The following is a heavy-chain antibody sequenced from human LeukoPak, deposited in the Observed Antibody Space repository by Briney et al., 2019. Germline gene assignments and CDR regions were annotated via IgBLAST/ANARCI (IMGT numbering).Heavy chain of an antibody. CDR1: GLTVGSNF. J-gene: IGHJ1*01. Sequence: PGGSLRLSCAVSGLTVGSNFMNWVRQAPGKGLEWVSGIYSGGSTFYADSVKGRFTISRDNSKNTLSLQMNSLRVEDTAVYYCASCGSDYDPRETAWVDFLHWGQGSLVTVSS. D-gene: IGHD5-12*01. CDR2: IYSGGST. V-gene: IGHV3-66*01. CDR3: ASCGSDYDPRETAWVDFLH.